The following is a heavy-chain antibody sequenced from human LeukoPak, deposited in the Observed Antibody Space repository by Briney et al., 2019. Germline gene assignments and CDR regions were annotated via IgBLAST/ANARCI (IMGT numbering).Heavy chain of an antibody. CDR1: GGSISSSNW. Sequence: PSETLSLTCTVSGGSISSSNWWSWVRQPPGKGLEWIGEIYHSGSTNYNPSLKSRVTMSVDTSKNQFSLKLSSVTAADTAVYYCARSGGYDSWSGYSLDNWFDPWGQGTLVTVSS. V-gene: IGHV4-4*02. CDR3: ARSGGYDSWSGYSLDNWFDP. D-gene: IGHD3-3*01. J-gene: IGHJ5*02. CDR2: IYHSGST.